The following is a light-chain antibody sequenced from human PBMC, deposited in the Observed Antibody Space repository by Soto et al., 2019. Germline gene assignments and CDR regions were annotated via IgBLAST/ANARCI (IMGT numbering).Light chain of an antibody. CDR2: EVN. CDR1: RSDIGDSNF. J-gene: IGLJ2*01. V-gene: IGLV2-14*01. CDR3: ASFRSGTILV. Sequence: QSVLTQPASVSGSPGQSITISCTGPRSDIGDSNFISWYQHSPGKAPRLLIYEVNNRPSGVSKRFSGAKAGNTASLAICGLLDDDEADYFCASFRSGTILVFGSGTKL.